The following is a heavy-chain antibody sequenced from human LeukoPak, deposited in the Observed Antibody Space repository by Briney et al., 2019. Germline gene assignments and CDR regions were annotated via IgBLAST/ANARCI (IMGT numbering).Heavy chain of an antibody. CDR1: GGTFSSYA. CDR3: ARDLNPASRDRDY. V-gene: IGHV1-69*13. CDR2: IIPIFGTA. D-gene: IGHD3-22*01. Sequence: ASVKVSCKASGGTFSSYAISWVRQAPGQGLEWMGGIIPIFGTANYAQKFQGRVTITADESTSTAYMELSSLRSEDTAVYYCARDLNPASRDRDYWGQGTLVTVSS. J-gene: IGHJ4*02.